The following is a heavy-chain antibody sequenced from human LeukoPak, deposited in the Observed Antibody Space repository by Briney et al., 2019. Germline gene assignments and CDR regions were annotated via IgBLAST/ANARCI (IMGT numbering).Heavy chain of an antibody. CDR3: ARTSADYGEVLFDY. J-gene: IGHJ4*02. CDR2: ITGSGDYT. CDR1: GFSFGSHP. D-gene: IGHD4/OR15-4a*01. V-gene: IGHV3-23*01. Sequence: LAGGSLRLSCAASGFSFGSHPMNWVRQAPGKGLEWVSGITGSGDYTYYIDSVQGRFTISRDNSKNMLFLQMNSLRAEDTAVYYCARTSADYGEVLFDYWGQGTLVTVSS.